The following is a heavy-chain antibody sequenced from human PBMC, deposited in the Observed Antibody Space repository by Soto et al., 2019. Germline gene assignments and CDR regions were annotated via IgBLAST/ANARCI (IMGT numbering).Heavy chain of an antibody. CDR2: IYFGGST. CDR3: ARDDSSGYSGY. Sequence: QVQLQESGPGLVKPSQTLSLTCTVSGVSISSGDYYWSWVRQPPGKGLEWIGYIYFGGSTYYNPSLKSRVTISVDTSKNQFSLKLSSVTAADTAVYYCARDDSSGYSGYWGQGTLVTVSS. V-gene: IGHV4-30-4*01. D-gene: IGHD3-22*01. CDR1: GVSISSGDYY. J-gene: IGHJ4*02.